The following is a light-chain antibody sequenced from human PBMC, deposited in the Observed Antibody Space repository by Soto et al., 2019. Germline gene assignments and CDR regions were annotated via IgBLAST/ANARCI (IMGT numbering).Light chain of an antibody. CDR1: QSVSRY. CDR3: QQRSNWPLYT. Sequence: EIVLTQSPATLSLSPGERATLSCRASQSVSRYLAWYQQRPGQAPRLLIYDASNRATGIPARFSGSGSGTDFTLSISSLEPEDFAVYYCQQRSNWPLYTFGPGTKLEIK. J-gene: IGKJ2*01. V-gene: IGKV3-11*01. CDR2: DAS.